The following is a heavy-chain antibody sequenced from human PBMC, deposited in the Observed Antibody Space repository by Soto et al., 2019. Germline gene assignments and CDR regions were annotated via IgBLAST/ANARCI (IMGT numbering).Heavy chain of an antibody. CDR1: GGTFSSYA. CDR3: ARGYYYDSSGYYYYYGMDV. CDR2: IIPIFGTA. J-gene: IGHJ6*02. V-gene: IGHV1-69*13. D-gene: IGHD3-22*01. Sequence: SVKVSCKASGGTFSSYAISWVRQAPGQGLEWMGGIIPIFGTANYAQKFQGRVTITADESTSTAYMELSSLRSEDTAVYYCARGYYYDSSGYYYYYGMDVWGQGTTVTVSS.